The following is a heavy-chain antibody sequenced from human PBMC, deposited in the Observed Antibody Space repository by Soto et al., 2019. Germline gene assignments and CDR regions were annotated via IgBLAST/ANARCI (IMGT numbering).Heavy chain of an antibody. CDR3: ARHTSLRRITMVRGVIAHFDY. CDR1: GGSISSSSYY. CDR2: IYYSGST. J-gene: IGHJ4*02. V-gene: IGHV4-39*01. Sequence: QLQLQESGPGLVKPSETLSLTCTVSGGSISSSSYYWGWIRQPPGKGLEGIGSIYYSGSTYYNPSLKSRVTISVDTSKNQFSLKLSSVTAADTAVYYCARHTSLRRITMVRGVIAHFDYWGQGTLVTVSS. D-gene: IGHD3-10*01.